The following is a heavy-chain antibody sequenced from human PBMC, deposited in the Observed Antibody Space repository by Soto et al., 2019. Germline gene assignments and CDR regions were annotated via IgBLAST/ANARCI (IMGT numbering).Heavy chain of an antibody. CDR1: GFTFSSYA. CDR2: ISGSGGST. D-gene: IGHD2-8*01. V-gene: IGHV3-23*01. Sequence: EVQLLESGGGLVQPGGSLRLSCAASGFTFSSYAMSWVRQAPGKGLEWVSAISGSGGSTYYADSVKGRFTISRDNSKNTLYMQMNSLRAEDTAVYYCAAPGVLMVYGIGGGGLDYWGQGTLVTVSS. CDR3: AAPGVLMVYGIGGGGLDY. J-gene: IGHJ4*02.